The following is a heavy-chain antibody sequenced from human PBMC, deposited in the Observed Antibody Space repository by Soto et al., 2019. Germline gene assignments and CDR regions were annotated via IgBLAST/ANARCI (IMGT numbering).Heavy chain of an antibody. CDR1: GGSISSYY. V-gene: IGHV4-59*08. J-gene: IGHJ6*03. CDR3: ARQGGYDSPTYYYYYYYMDV. D-gene: IGHD5-12*01. Sequence: SETLSLTCTVSGGSISSYYWSWIRQPPGKGLEWIGYIYYSGSTNYNPSLKSRVTISVDTSKNQFSLKLSSVTAADTAVYYCARQGGYDSPTYYYYYYYMDVWGKGTTVTVSS. CDR2: IYYSGST.